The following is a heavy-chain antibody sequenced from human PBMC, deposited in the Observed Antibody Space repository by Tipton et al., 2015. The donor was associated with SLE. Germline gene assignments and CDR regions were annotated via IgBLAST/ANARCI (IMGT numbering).Heavy chain of an antibody. Sequence: QSGAEVKKPGASVKVSCKASGYTFTSYGISWVRQAPGQGLEWMGWINPNSGGTNYAQKFQGRVTMTRDTSISTAYMELSRLRSDDTAVYYCARLPGSTSPGYWGQGTLVTASS. J-gene: IGHJ4*02. CDR1: GYTFTSYG. CDR2: INPNSGGT. CDR3: ARLPGSTSPGY. V-gene: IGHV1-2*02. D-gene: IGHD2-2*01.